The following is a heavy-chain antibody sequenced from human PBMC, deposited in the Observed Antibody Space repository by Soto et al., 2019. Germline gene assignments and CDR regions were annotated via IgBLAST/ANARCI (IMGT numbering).Heavy chain of an antibody. Sequence: SQTLSLICAISGESVSNNSIAWNWIRQSPSRGLEWLGRTYYRSKLYNDYAVSVKSRITIKPDTSKNQFSLQLNSVTPEDTAVYFCARAHMKFFAVFTHLDFWGQRTLVTVS. V-gene: IGHV6-1*01. CDR2: TYYRSKLYN. D-gene: IGHD3-3*01. CDR1: GESVSNNSIA. J-gene: IGHJ4*02. CDR3: ARAHMKFFAVFTHLDF.